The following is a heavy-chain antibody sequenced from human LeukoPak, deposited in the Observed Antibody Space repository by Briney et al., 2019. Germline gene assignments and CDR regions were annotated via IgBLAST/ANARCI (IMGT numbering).Heavy chain of an antibody. Sequence: GGSLRLSCAASGFTFSSYSMNWVRQAPGKGLEWVSSITISSSYIYYADTVKGRFTISRDNAKNSLYLQMNSLRSEDTAVYNCARDLTVTTRDDYWGQGTLVTVSS. CDR2: ITISSSYI. V-gene: IGHV3-21*01. J-gene: IGHJ4*02. D-gene: IGHD4-17*01. CDR3: ARDLTVTTRDDY. CDR1: GFTFSSYS.